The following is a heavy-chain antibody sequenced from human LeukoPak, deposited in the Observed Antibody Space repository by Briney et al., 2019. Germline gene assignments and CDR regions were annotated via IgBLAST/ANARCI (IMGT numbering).Heavy chain of an antibody. CDR1: GGSISSSSYY. CDR2: IYYSGST. J-gene: IGHJ4*02. Sequence: KPSETLSLTCTVSGGSISSSSYYWGWIRQPPGKGLEWIGSIYYSGSTYYNPSLKSRVTISVDTSKNQFSLNLSSVTAADTAVYYCARHYDSRLFDYWGQGTLVTVSS. CDR3: ARHYDSRLFDY. D-gene: IGHD3-22*01. V-gene: IGHV4-39*01.